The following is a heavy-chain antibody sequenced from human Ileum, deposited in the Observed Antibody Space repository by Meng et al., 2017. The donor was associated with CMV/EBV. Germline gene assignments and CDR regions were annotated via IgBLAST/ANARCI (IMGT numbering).Heavy chain of an antibody. CDR1: GFSLTTNVES. Sequence: QITLKESGPTLVKPTQTLTLTCTFSGFSLTTNVESVGWIRQPPGKALEWLALIHGGGCKQYSPSLQSRLTATRDTSKNQVVLTMTNMDPVDTATYYCVHRYSSSSGQVSWGQGTLVTASS. D-gene: IGHD6-6*01. CDR3: VHRYSSSSGQVS. CDR2: IHGGGCK. J-gene: IGHJ5*02. V-gene: IGHV2-5*02.